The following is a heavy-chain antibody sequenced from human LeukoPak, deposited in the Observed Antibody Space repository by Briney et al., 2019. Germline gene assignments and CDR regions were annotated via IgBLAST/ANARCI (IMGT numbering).Heavy chain of an antibody. D-gene: IGHD6-13*01. CDR2: INHSGGST. CDR3: ARSYSSSWSHGRHQHPDY. CDR1: GYTFTSYY. Sequence: ASEKVSYKPSGYTFTSYYMHWVRQAPRQGLEGMGIINHSGGSTSYAQKFQGRVTMTSDMSKSTVHMELSSVRSEDTAVYYCARSYSSSWSHGRHQHPDYWGQGTGVSVSS. J-gene: IGHJ4*02. V-gene: IGHV1-46*01.